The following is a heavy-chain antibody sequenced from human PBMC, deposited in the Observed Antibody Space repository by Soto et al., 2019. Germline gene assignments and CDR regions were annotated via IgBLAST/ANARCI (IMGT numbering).Heavy chain of an antibody. J-gene: IGHJ4*02. CDR2: IGNSGGGT. D-gene: IGHD2-2*01. CDR3: ANVLLPFCDSTICSYFDC. V-gene: IGHV3-23*01. Sequence: PGGSLRLSCAASGFTFSSYAMSWVRQAPGKGLEWVSGIGNSGGGTHYADSVKGRFTISRDNSKNTLSLQMNSLRAEDTAVYFCANVLLPFCDSTICSYFDCWGQGTLVTVSS. CDR1: GFTFSSYA.